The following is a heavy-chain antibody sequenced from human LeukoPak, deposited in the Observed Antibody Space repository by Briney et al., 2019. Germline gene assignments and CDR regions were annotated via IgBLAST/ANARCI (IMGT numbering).Heavy chain of an antibody. Sequence: GRSLRLSCVVSGFTFSSYAMHWVRQAPGKGLEWVALISYDGSNEYYADSVKGRFTISRDNSKNTLSLQMNSLRAEDTAVYYCAREGVPPRADYAIEYYYYGMDVWGQGTTVTVSS. V-gene: IGHV3-30-3*01. J-gene: IGHJ6*02. CDR2: ISYDGSNE. CDR3: AREGVPPRADYAIEYYYYGMDV. D-gene: IGHD4-17*01. CDR1: GFTFSSYA.